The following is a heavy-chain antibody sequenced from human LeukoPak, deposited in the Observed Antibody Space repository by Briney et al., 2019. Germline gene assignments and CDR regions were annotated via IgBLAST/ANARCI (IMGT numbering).Heavy chain of an antibody. CDR3: ARHLGYYDILTGYYKPHWYFDL. V-gene: IGHV4-30-2*01. Sequence: PSETLSLTCAVSGGSISSGGYSWSWIRQPPGKGLEWIGYIYHSGSPYYNPSLKRRVTISVDRSKNQFSLKLSSVTAADTAVYYCARHLGYYDILTGYYKPHWYFDLWGRGTLVTVFS. CDR2: IYHSGSP. D-gene: IGHD3-9*01. J-gene: IGHJ2*01. CDR1: GGSISSGGYS.